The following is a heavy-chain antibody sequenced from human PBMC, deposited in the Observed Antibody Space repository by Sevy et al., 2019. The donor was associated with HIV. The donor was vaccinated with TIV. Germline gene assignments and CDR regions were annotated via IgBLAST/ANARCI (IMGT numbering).Heavy chain of an antibody. Sequence: SETLSLTCTVFGGSISAYYWSWIRQSPEKGLQYIGYIYYTGSTNYNPSLKSRVTISVDTSKNQFSLRLTSVTAADTAIYYCARAPPVRSGDDAFYWFDPWGQGTLVTVSS. D-gene: IGHD6-19*01. J-gene: IGHJ5*02. V-gene: IGHV4-59*01. CDR2: IYYTGST. CDR3: ARAPPVRSGDDAFYWFDP. CDR1: GGSISAYY.